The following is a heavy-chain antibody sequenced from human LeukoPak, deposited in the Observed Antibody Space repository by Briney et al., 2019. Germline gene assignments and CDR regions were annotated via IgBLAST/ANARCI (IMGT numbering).Heavy chain of an antibody. CDR3: VRHISTNTGYFDS. D-gene: IGHD5-24*01. V-gene: IGHV4-39*01. CDR2: VYYDGTS. CDR1: GGSINSHSYY. J-gene: IGHJ4*02. Sequence: SETLSLTCTVSGGSINSHSYYWGWIRQPPGKGLEWIGSVYYDGTSYSNPSLKSRAAVFVDTSRHQFSLDLSFVTAADTALYYCVRHISTNTGYFDSCGPGILVSVSS.